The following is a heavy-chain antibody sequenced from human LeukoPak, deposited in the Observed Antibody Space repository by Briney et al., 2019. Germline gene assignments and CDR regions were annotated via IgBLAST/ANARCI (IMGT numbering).Heavy chain of an antibody. CDR1: GGSISSYY. D-gene: IGHD3-22*01. CDR3: ARDRRGSSGYYFHY. J-gene: IGHJ4*02. CDR2: IYYSGST. V-gene: IGHV4-59*01. Sequence: SETLSLTCTVSGGSISSYYWSWIRQPPGKGLDWIGYIYYSGSTTYNPSLKSRVTISVDTSTNQFSLKLSSVTAADTAVYYCARDRRGSSGYYFHYWGQGTLVTVSS.